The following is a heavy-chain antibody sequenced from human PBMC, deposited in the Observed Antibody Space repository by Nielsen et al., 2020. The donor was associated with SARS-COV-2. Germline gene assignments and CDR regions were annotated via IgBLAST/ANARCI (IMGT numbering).Heavy chain of an antibody. CDR3: ARSTADGYYFDY. V-gene: IGHV4-4*02. Sequence: SETLFLTCAVSGGSISSSNWWSWVRQPPGKGLEWIGEIYHSGSTNYNPSLKSRVTISVDKSKNQFSLKLSSVTAADTAVYYCARSTADGYYFDYWGQGTLVTVSS. CDR2: IYHSGST. J-gene: IGHJ4*02. CDR1: GGSISSSNW.